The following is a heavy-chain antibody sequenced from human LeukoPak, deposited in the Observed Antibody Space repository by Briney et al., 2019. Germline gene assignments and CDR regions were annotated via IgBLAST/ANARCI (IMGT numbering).Heavy chain of an antibody. J-gene: IGHJ3*02. CDR2: IYPGDSDT. V-gene: IGHV5-51*01. CDR1: GYSFTSYW. Sequence: ESLKISCKGSGYSFTSYWIGWVRQMPGKGLEWMGIIYPGDSDTRYSPSFQGQVTISADKSISTAYLQWSSLKASDTAMYYCARRFGGHTRVVAFDIWGQGTMVTVSS. CDR3: ARRFGGHTRVVAFDI. D-gene: IGHD3-16*01.